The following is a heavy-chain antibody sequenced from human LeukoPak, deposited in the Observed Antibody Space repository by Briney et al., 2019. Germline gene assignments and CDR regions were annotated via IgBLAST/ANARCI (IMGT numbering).Heavy chain of an antibody. CDR2: IYHSGST. D-gene: IGHD6-6*01. J-gene: IGHJ3*02. Sequence: SETLSLTCAVSGDSISSSNWCSWVRQPPGKGLEWIGEIYHSGSTNYNPSLKSRVTISVDKSKNQFSLKLSSVTAADTAVYYCARVSSTGASDIWGNGTMVTVSS. V-gene: IGHV4-4*02. CDR3: ARVSSTGASDI. CDR1: GDSISSSNW.